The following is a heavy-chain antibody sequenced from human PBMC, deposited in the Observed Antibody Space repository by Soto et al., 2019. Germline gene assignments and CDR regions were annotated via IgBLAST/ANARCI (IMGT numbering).Heavy chain of an antibody. V-gene: IGHV1-69*01. CDR3: AREARGGDGYNVAFDI. Sequence: QVQLVQSGAEVKKPGSSVKVSCKSSGGTFSSYAISWVRQAPGQGLEWMGGIIPIFGTANYAEKVQGRVTITADESTSTAYMELGSLRSEDTAVYYCAREARGGDGYNVAFDIWGQGTMVTVSS. D-gene: IGHD3-16*01. CDR1: GGTFSSYA. CDR2: IIPIFGTA. J-gene: IGHJ3*02.